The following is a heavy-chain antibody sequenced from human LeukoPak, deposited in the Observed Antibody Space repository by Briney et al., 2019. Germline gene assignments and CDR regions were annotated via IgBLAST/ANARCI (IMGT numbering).Heavy chain of an antibody. J-gene: IGHJ4*02. V-gene: IGHV3-30*02. CDR3: AKGGEDSGYNSHFDY. CDR1: GFTFSSYG. Sequence: GGSLRLSCAASGFTFSSYGMHWVRQAPGKGLEWVAFIRYDGSNKYYADSVKGRFTISRDNSKNLVYLEMNSLRAGDTAVYYCAKGGEDSGYNSHFDYWGQGTLVIVS. CDR2: IRYDGSNK. D-gene: IGHD5-24*01.